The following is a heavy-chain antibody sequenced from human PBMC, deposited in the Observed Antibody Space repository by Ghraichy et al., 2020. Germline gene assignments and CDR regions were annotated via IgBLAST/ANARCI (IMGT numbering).Heavy chain of an antibody. CDR3: ARDLGETGYYLPTGDYYYGMDV. CDR1: GGSISSYY. V-gene: IGHV4-59*01. Sequence: SETLSLTCTVSGGSISSYYWSWIRQPPGKGLEWIGYIYYSGSTNYNPSLKSRVTISVDTSKNQFSLKLSSVTAADTAVYYCARDLGETGYYLPTGDYYYGMDVWGQGTTVTVSS. CDR2: IYYSGST. J-gene: IGHJ6*02. D-gene: IGHD3-9*01.